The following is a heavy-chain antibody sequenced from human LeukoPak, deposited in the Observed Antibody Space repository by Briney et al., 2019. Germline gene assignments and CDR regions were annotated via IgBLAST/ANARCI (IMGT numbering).Heavy chain of an antibody. CDR1: GGSISSSSYY. CDR3: ASQTRHGYRDYFDY. D-gene: IGHD5-18*01. CDR2: IYYSGGT. V-gene: IGHV4-39*01. J-gene: IGHJ4*02. Sequence: SETLSLTCTVSGGSISSSSYYWDWIRQPPGKGLEWIGSIYYSGGTYYNPSLKSRVTISVDTSKNQFSLKLSSVTAADTAVYYCASQTRHGYRDYFDYWGQGTLVTVSS.